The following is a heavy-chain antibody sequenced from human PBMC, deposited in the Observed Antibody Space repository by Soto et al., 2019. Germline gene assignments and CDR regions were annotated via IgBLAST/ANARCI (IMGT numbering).Heavy chain of an antibody. CDR2: IYPGDSDT. J-gene: IGHJ4*02. Sequence: GESLKISCKGSGYSFTSYWIGWGRQMPGKGLEWMGIIYPGDSDTRYSPSFQGQVTISADKSISTAYLQWSSLKASDTAMYYCARHEYYYDSSGYYIHPFDYWGQGTLVTVSS. D-gene: IGHD3-22*01. CDR3: ARHEYYYDSSGYYIHPFDY. CDR1: GYSFTSYW. V-gene: IGHV5-51*01.